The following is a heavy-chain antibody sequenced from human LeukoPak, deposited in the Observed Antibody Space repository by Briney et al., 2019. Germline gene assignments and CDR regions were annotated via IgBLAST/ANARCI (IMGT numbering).Heavy chain of an antibody. D-gene: IGHD3-9*01. V-gene: IGHV1-69*02. Sequence: GASVKVSCKASGGTFTNYTINWVRQAPGQGLEWMGRIIPILDVTNYAQKFQGRVTITADQSTSTAYMELSSLRSEDTDVYYCARGGGVDILTGFQYWGQGTLVTVSS. CDR3: ARGGGVDILTGFQY. J-gene: IGHJ4*02. CDR1: GGTFTNYT. CDR2: IIPILDVT.